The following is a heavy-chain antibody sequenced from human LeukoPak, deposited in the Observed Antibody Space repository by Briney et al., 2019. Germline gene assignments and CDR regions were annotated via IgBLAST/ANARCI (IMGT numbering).Heavy chain of an antibody. CDR3: SAQWLENRMHDY. CDR1: GFTFNNAW. D-gene: IGHD6-19*01. V-gene: IGHV3-15*01. J-gene: IGHJ4*02. CDR2: IKSKTDGGTT. Sequence: GGSLRLSCAASGFTFNNAWMSWVRQAPGKGLEWVGRIKSKTDGGTTDYAAPVKGRFTISRDDSKNTLYLQMNSLKTEDTAVYYCSAQWLENRMHDYWGRGTLVTVSS.